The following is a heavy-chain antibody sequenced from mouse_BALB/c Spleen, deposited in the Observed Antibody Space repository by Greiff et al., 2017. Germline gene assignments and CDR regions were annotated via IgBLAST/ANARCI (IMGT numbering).Heavy chain of an antibody. CDR3: ARDWDGVFDY. CDR1: GFTFSSFG. D-gene: IGHD4-1*01. J-gene: IGHJ2*01. CDR2: ISSGSSTI. Sequence: DVELVEAGGGLVQPGGSRKLSCAASGFTFSSFGMHWVRQAPEKGLEWVAYISSGSSTIYYADTVKGRFTISRDNPKNTLFLQMTSLRSEDTAMYYCARDWDGVFDYWGQGTTLTVSS. V-gene: IGHV5-17*02.